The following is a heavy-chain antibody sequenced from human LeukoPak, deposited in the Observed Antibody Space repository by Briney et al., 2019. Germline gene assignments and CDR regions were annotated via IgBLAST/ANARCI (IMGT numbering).Heavy chain of an antibody. J-gene: IGHJ6*03. V-gene: IGHV3-7*01. CDR2: IRDDGGEI. CDR1: GFTFSSYW. CDR3: ARALDYYYYMDV. Sequence: GGSLRLSCEASGFTFSSYWMSWVRQAPGKGLEWVANIRDDGGEIYYVDSVKGRFTISRDNAKSSLFLQMNSLRAEDAAVYYCARALDYYYYMDVWGKGTTVTVSS.